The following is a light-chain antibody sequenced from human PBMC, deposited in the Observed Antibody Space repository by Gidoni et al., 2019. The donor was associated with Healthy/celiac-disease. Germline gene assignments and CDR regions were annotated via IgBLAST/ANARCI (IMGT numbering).Light chain of an antibody. CDR1: QGISSY. CDR2: AAS. CDR3: QQLPGM. J-gene: IGKJ1*01. Sequence: DIQLTQYPSFLSASVGDRVIITCRASQGISSYLAWYQQKPGKAPKLLIYAASTLQSGVPSRFSGSGSGTEFTLTISSLQPEDFATYYCQQLPGMFGQGTKVEIK. V-gene: IGKV1-9*01.